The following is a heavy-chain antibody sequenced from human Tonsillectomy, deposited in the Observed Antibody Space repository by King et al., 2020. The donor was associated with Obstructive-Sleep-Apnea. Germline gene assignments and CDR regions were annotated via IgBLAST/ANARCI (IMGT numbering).Heavy chain of an antibody. D-gene: IGHD2-2*01. Sequence: VQLVESGGGLVQPGGSLRLSCAASGFTFSSYSMNWVRQAPGKGLEWVSYISSSSTIYYADSVKGRFTISRDNAKNSLYLQMNSLRAEDTAVYYCARDSSATYFDYWGQGTLVTVSS. CDR3: ARDSSATYFDY. J-gene: IGHJ4*02. CDR2: ISSSSTI. CDR1: GFTFSSYS. V-gene: IGHV3-48*04.